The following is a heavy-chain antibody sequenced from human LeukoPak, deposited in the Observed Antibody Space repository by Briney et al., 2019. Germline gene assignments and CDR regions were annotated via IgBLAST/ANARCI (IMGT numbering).Heavy chain of an antibody. CDR3: AKDRGEWELGMDR. CDR2: VNALGDGI. Sequence: PGGSLRLSCVASGYTFRRYGMTWVRQAPGKGLEWVSTVNALGDGIQYADSVKGRFTTFKDNSNNTVYLRMRSLRADDTAVYYCAKDRGEWELGMDRWGQGTLVTVSS. D-gene: IGHD1-26*01. V-gene: IGHV3-23*01. CDR1: GYTFRRYG. J-gene: IGHJ5*02.